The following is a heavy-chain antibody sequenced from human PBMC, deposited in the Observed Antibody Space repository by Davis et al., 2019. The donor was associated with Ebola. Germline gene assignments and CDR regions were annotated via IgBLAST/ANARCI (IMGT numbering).Heavy chain of an antibody. CDR2: IRYDGSNK. CDR1: GFTFSSYG. Sequence: GESLKISCAASGFTFSSYGMYWVRQAPGKGLEWVAFIRYDGSNKYYADSVKGRFTISRDNSKNTLYLQMNSLRAEDTAVYYCARVPRRDGMDVWGKGTTVTVSS. V-gene: IGHV3-30*02. J-gene: IGHJ6*04. CDR3: ARVPRRDGMDV.